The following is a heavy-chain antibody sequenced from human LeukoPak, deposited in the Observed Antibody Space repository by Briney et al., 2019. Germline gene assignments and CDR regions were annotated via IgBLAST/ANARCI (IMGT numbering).Heavy chain of an antibody. V-gene: IGHV3-21*01. D-gene: IGHD6-6*01. CDR1: GFTFSSYS. Sequence: GGSLRLSCAASGFTFSSYSMNWVRQAPGKGLEWVSSISSSSSYIYYADSVKGRFTISRDNAKNSLYLQMNSLRAEDTAVYYCARRGDDSSSFDYYYYMDVWGKGTTVTVSS. CDR3: ARRGDDSSSFDYYYYMDV. J-gene: IGHJ6*03. CDR2: ISSSSSYI.